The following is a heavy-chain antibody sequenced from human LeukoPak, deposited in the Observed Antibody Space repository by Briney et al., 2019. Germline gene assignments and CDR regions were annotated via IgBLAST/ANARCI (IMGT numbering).Heavy chain of an antibody. V-gene: IGHV1-3*01. Sequence: AASVTVSCKASGYTFTSYAMHWVRQAPGQRLEWMGWINAGNGNTKYSQKFQGRVTITRDTSASTAYMELSSLRSEDTAVYYCARPPGGAGTAGDYWGQGTLVTVSS. J-gene: IGHJ4*02. CDR1: GYTFTSYA. CDR2: INAGNGNT. D-gene: IGHD6-19*01. CDR3: ARPPGGAGTAGDY.